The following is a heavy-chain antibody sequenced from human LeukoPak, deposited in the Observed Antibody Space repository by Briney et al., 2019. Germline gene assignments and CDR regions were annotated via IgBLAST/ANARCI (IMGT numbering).Heavy chain of an antibody. CDR1: GGSFSDYY. Sequence: PSETLSLTCAVYGGSFSDYYWTWIRQPPGKRLEWIGEINHSGSINYNPSLKSRVTLSVDTSKNQFSLKVTSTTAADTAVYYCARRYFTGGWFDPWGQGTLVTVSS. J-gene: IGHJ5*02. CDR3: ARRYFTGGWFDP. CDR2: INHSGSI. D-gene: IGHD2-8*02. V-gene: IGHV4-34*01.